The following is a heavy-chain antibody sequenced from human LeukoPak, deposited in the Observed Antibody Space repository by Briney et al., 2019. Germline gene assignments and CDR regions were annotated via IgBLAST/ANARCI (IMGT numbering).Heavy chain of an antibody. CDR2: ITSGGDST. Sequence: PGGSLRLSCAASGFTFRSYAMNWVRQAPGKGLEWVSTITSGGDSTYYADSMKGRFTISGDNSENTLYLQMNSLRAEDTAVYYCAKEFALSSGSVPYIWFDPWGQGTLVTVSS. J-gene: IGHJ5*02. V-gene: IGHV3-23*01. D-gene: IGHD3-22*01. CDR3: AKEFALSSGSVPYIWFDP. CDR1: GFTFRSYA.